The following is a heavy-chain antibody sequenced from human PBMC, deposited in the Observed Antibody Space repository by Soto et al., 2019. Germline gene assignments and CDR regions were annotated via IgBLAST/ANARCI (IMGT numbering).Heavy chain of an antibody. CDR3: ARDRLEASIYGMDV. V-gene: IGHV4-4*07. J-gene: IGHJ6*02. Sequence: SETLSLTCSVSGGSLIGYYWSWIRQPAGKGLEWIGRVYNSGRINYNPSLKNRVTMSVDMSKNQLSLKMTSVTAADTAVYYCARDRLEASIYGMDVWGRGTKVTVYS. CDR1: GGSLIGYY. D-gene: IGHD1-1*01. CDR2: VYNSGRI.